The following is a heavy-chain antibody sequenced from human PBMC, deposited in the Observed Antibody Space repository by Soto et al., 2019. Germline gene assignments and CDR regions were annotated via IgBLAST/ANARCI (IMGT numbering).Heavy chain of an antibody. CDR3: ARALFSAAGPPSDY. CDR1: GFTFSSYS. D-gene: IGHD6-13*01. Sequence: EVQLVESGGGLVKPGGSLRLSCAASGFTFSSYSMNWVRQAPGKGLEWVSSISSSSSYIYYADSVKGRFTISRDNAKNSRYLQMTRLRAEDTAVYYCARALFSAAGPPSDYWGQGTLVTVSS. CDR2: ISSSSSYI. V-gene: IGHV3-21*01. J-gene: IGHJ4*02.